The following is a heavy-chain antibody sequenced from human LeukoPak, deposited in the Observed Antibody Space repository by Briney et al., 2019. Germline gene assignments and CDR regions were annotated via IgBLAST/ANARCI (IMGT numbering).Heavy chain of an antibody. J-gene: IGHJ4*02. Sequence: ASVKVSCKASGYTLTVYYMHCVRQAPGQGLEWMGWINPNSGGTNYAQKFQGRVTMTRDTSISTAFMELSRLRSDDTAVYYCAREGAGDGYNFGFDYWGQGTLVTVSS. D-gene: IGHD5-24*01. CDR2: INPNSGGT. V-gene: IGHV1-2*02. CDR1: GYTLTVYY. CDR3: AREGAGDGYNFGFDY.